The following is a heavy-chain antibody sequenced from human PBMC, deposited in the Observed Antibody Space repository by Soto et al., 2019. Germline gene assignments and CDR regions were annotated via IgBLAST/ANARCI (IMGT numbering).Heavy chain of an antibody. CDR1: GGSISSYY. Sequence: SETLSLTCTVSGGSISSYYWSWIRQPPGKGLEWIGYIYYSGSTNYNPSLKSRVTISVDTSKNQFSLKLSSVTAADTAVYYCATYCSGGSCYLDYWGQGTLVTVSS. CDR2: IYYSGST. V-gene: IGHV4-59*08. J-gene: IGHJ4*02. CDR3: ATYCSGGSCYLDY. D-gene: IGHD2-15*01.